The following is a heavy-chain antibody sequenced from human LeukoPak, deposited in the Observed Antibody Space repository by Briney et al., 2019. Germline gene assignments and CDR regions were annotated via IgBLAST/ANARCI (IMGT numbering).Heavy chain of an antibody. J-gene: IGHJ5*02. Sequence: ASVKVSCKASGYTFTGYYMHWVRQAPGQGLEWMGWINTNSGGTNYAQRFQGRVTMTRDTSISTAYMELSRLRSDDTAVYYCAREYSSSQNWFDPWGQGTLVTVSS. CDR1: GYTFTGYY. CDR2: INTNSGGT. D-gene: IGHD6-6*01. V-gene: IGHV1-2*02. CDR3: AREYSSSQNWFDP.